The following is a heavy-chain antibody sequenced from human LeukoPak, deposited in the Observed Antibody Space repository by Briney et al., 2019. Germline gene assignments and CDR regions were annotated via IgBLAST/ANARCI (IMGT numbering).Heavy chain of an antibody. CDR1: GFTFSSYA. J-gene: IGHJ4*02. CDR2: ISGSGGST. Sequence: PGGSLRLSCAASGFTFSSYAMSWVRQAPGRGLEWVSAISGSGGSTYYADSVKGRFTITRDNSKNTLYLQMNSLRLEDMAVYYCAKPSGSGVDYWGRGTRVTVSS. D-gene: IGHD1-26*01. CDR3: AKPSGSGVDY. V-gene: IGHV3-23*01.